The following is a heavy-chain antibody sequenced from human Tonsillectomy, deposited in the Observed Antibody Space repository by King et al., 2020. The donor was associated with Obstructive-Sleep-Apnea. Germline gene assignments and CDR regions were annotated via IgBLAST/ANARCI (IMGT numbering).Heavy chain of an antibody. Sequence: QLVQSGAEVKKPGSSVKVSCKASGGTFSSYAINWVRQAPGQGLEWMGGIIPIFGTTKYAQKFQGRVTITADESTSTAYMELSSLRSEDTAVFYCARARNPTYYYGSGTKQTYYYGMDVWGQGTTVTVSS. V-gene: IGHV1-69*01. CDR2: IIPIFGTT. CDR3: ARARNPTYYYGSGTKQTYYYGMDV. CDR1: GGTFSSYA. J-gene: IGHJ6*02. D-gene: IGHD3-10*01.